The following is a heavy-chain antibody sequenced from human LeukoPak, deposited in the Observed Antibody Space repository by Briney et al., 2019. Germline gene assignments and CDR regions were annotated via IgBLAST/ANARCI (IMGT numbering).Heavy chain of an antibody. CDR3: ARGSRNVYFDY. CDR1: GITLSNYD. Sequence: GGSLRLSCVVSGITLSNYDMSWVRQAPGKGLEWVSGISERGGSTNYADSVKGRFIISGDNSKNTLYLQMNSLRPEDTAVYYCARGSRNVYFDYWGQGTLVTVSS. V-gene: IGHV3-23*01. J-gene: IGHJ4*02. D-gene: IGHD2-8*01. CDR2: ISERGGST.